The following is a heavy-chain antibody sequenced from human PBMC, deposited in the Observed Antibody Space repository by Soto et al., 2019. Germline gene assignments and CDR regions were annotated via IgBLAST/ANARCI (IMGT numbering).Heavy chain of an antibody. CDR3: TTPVQLERRARAPPIANYYYYGMDV. J-gene: IGHJ6*02. Sequence: GGSLRLSCAASGFAFNNAWMNWVRQAPGKGLEWVGRIKSKTGGGTTDYAAPVKGRFTISRDDSKTTLYLQMNSLKIEDTAVYYCTTPVQLERRARAPPIANYYYYGMDVWGQGTTVTVSS. CDR2: IKSKTGGGTT. CDR1: GFAFNNAW. V-gene: IGHV3-15*07. D-gene: IGHD1-1*01.